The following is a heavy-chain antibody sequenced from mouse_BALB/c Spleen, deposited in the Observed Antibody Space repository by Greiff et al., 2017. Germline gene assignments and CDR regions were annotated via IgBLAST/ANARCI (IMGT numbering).Heavy chain of an antibody. Sequence: VQLQQSGAELVRPGTSVKVSCKASGYAFTNYLIEWVKQRPGQGLEWIGVINPGSGGTNYNEKFKGKATLTADKSSSTAYMQLSSLTSDDSAVYFCAIGADSSGYLDYWGQGTTLTVSS. J-gene: IGHJ2*01. CDR1: GYAFTNYL. CDR2: INPGSGGT. D-gene: IGHD3-2*01. V-gene: IGHV1-54*01. CDR3: AIGADSSGYLDY.